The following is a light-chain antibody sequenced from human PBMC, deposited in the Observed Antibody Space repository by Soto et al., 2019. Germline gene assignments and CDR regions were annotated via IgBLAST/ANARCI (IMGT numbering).Light chain of an antibody. CDR2: EGS. CDR1: SL. V-gene: IGLV2-23*01. Sequence: QSALTQPASVSGSPGQSITISCTGTSLVSWYQQHPGKAPELMIYEGSKRPSGVSNRFSGSKSGNTASLTISGLQAEDEADYYCCSYTGSSTVVFGGGTQLTVL. CDR3: CSYTGSSTVV. J-gene: IGLJ2*01.